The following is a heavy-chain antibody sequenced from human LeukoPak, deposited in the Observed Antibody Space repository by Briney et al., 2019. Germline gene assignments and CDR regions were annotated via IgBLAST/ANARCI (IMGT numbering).Heavy chain of an antibody. Sequence: SETLSLTCTVSGGSISSYYWSWIRQPPGTGLEWIGYIYYSGSTNYNPSLKSRVTISVDTSKNQFSLKLSSVTAADTAVYYCARSYYYGSGSYYTYFDYWGQGTLVTVSS. J-gene: IGHJ4*02. V-gene: IGHV4-59*01. CDR2: IYYSGST. CDR1: GGSISSYY. D-gene: IGHD3-10*01. CDR3: ARSYYYGSGSYYTYFDY.